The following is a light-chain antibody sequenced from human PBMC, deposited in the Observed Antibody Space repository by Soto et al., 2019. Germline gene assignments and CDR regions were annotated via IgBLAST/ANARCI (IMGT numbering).Light chain of an antibody. Sequence: DIQMTQSPSTLSASVGDRVTITCRASQSISSWLAWYQQKPGEAPKLLIYKASNLESGVPGRFSGSGSGTEFTLTISSLQPDDFATYYCQQYNSYLYTFGQGTKLEIK. CDR2: KAS. CDR1: QSISSW. J-gene: IGKJ2*01. V-gene: IGKV1-5*03. CDR3: QQYNSYLYT.